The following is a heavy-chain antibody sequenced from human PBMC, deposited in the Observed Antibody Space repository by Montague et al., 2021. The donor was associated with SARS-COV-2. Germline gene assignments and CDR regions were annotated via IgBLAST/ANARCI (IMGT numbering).Heavy chain of an antibody. CDR3: ARPRPGRANNWFDT. V-gene: IGHV4-39*01. CDR2: FYYNGIT. D-gene: IGHD6-6*01. CDR1: GGPFSSTSFY. Sequence: SETLSLTCSVSGGPFSSTSFYWGWIRQSPGKGLEWVANFYYNGITYYNPSLKSRVTLSVDPSTNQFFLKLTSVTAADTAVSYCARPRPGRANNWFDTWGQGILVTVSS. J-gene: IGHJ5*02.